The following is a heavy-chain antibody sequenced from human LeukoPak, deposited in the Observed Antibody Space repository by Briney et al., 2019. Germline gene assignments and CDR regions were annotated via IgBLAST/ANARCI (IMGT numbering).Heavy chain of an antibody. CDR2: IRQDESER. CDR3: ARLSAYYYGSYFYYYMDV. CDR1: GFTFSDYY. Sequence: GGSLRLSCAASGFTFSDYYMSWIRQPPGKGPEWVANIRQDESERYSADSVKGRFTISRDNAKKSVYLHMSSLRAEDTALYYCARLSAYYYGSYFYYYMDVWGKGTTVTVSS. V-gene: IGHV3-7*01. D-gene: IGHD3-10*01. J-gene: IGHJ6*03.